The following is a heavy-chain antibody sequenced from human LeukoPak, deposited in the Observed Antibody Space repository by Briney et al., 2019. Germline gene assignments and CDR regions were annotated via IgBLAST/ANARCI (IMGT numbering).Heavy chain of an antibody. Sequence: GGSLRLSCAASGFTVSNNYMSWVRQAPGKGLEWVSVVYSGGSTYYADSVKGRFTISRDTSKNTLSLQMNSLRAEDTAVYYCASLSLGHYWGQGTLVTVSS. CDR2: VYSGGST. D-gene: IGHD6-6*01. CDR1: GFTVSNNY. J-gene: IGHJ4*02. CDR3: ASLSLGHY. V-gene: IGHV3-53*01.